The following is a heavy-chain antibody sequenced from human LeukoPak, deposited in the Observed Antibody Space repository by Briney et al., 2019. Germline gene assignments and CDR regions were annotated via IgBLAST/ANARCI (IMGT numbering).Heavy chain of an antibody. V-gene: IGHV3-30*04. CDR2: ISYDGSNK. J-gene: IGHJ3*02. D-gene: IGHD6-19*01. CDR1: GFTFSSYA. CDR3: ARFRAVAGRNAFDI. Sequence: PGGSLRLSCAASGFTFSSYAMHWVRQAPGKGLEWVAVISYDGSNKYYADSVKGRFTISRDNSKNTLYLQMNSLRAEDTAVYYCARFRAVAGRNAFDIWGQGTMVTVSS.